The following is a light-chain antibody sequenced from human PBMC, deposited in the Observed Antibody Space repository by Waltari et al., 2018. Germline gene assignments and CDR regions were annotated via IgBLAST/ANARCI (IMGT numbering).Light chain of an antibody. J-gene: IGLJ3*02. CDR2: VNSDGSH. CDR1: SGHSSNV. CDR3: QTGGHGTWV. V-gene: IGLV4-69*01. Sequence: QLVVTQSPSASASLGASVKITCTLSSGHSSNVIAWLQQQPEKGPRYLMKVNSDGSHSRGDEIPDRFSGSSSGAERYLTISSLQAEDEADYYCQTGGHGTWVFGGGTKLTVL.